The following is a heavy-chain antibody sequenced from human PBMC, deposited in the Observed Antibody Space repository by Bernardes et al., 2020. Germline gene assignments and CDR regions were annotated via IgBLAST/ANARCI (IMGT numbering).Heavy chain of an antibody. CDR3: AKTYSSELPWYFDL. V-gene: IGHV3-9*01. D-gene: IGHD6-19*01. Sequence: GGSLRLSCAASGFTFDDYAMHWVRQAPGKGLEWVSGISWNSGSIGYADSVKGRFTISRDNAKNSLYLQMNSLRAEDTALFYCAKTYSSELPWYFDLWGRGTLVTVSS. CDR1: GFTFDDYA. J-gene: IGHJ2*01. CDR2: ISWNSGSI.